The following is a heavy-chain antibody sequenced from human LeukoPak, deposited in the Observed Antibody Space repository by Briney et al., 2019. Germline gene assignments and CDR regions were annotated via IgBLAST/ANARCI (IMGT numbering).Heavy chain of an antibody. V-gene: IGHV3-74*01. CDR3: ARVPGSGWFTAVDY. J-gene: IGHJ4*02. Sequence: GGSLRLSCAASGFTFSNYWMYWVRQVPGEGLVWVSRISSEGSVTNYADSVKGRFTISRDNAKNTLYLVMNNLRADDTAVYFCARVPGSGWFTAVDYWGQGTLVTVSS. D-gene: IGHD6-19*01. CDR2: ISSEGSVT. CDR1: GFTFSNYW.